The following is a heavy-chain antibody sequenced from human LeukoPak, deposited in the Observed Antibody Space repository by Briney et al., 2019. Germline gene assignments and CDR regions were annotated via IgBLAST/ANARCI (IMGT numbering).Heavy chain of an antibody. J-gene: IGHJ4*02. CDR3: AKCRYCSGGSCYPTLTCGY. D-gene: IGHD2-15*01. Sequence: PGGSLRLSCAASGFTFSSYAMSWVRQAPGKGLEWVSAISGSGGSTYYADSVKGRFTISRDNSKNTLYLQMNSLRAEDTAVYYCAKCRYCSGGSCYPTLTCGYWGQGTLVTVSS. V-gene: IGHV3-23*01. CDR2: ISGSGGST. CDR1: GFTFSSYA.